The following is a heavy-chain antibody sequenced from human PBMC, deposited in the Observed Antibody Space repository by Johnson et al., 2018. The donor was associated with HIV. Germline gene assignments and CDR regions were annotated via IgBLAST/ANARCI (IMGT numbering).Heavy chain of an antibody. CDR3: ARDSLAHDAFDI. CDR2: ISYDGSNK. J-gene: IGHJ3*02. Sequence: QVQLVESGGGVVQPGRSLRLSCAASGFTFSSYAMHWVRQAPGKGLAWVAVISYDGSNKYYADAVQGRFTISRDNSKNTLYLQMNSLRAEDTAGYYCARDSLAHDAFDIWGQGTMVTVSS. V-gene: IGHV3-30-3*01. CDR1: GFTFSSYA.